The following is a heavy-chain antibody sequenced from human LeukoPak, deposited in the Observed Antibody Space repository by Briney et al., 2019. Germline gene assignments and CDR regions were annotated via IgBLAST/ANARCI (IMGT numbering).Heavy chain of an antibody. Sequence: PGGSLRLSCTASGFTFSSYAMSWVRQAPGKGLEWVSAISGSGGSTYYADSVKGRFTISRDNSKNTLYLQMTSVRAEDTAVYYCAQGYSYGFDYWGQGTLVTVSS. CDR1: GFTFSSYA. V-gene: IGHV3-23*01. CDR3: AQGYSYGFDY. CDR2: ISGSGGST. J-gene: IGHJ4*02. D-gene: IGHD5-18*01.